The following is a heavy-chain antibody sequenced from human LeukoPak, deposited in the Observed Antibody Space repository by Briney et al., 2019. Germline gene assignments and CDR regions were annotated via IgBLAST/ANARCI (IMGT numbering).Heavy chain of an antibody. Sequence: SEALSLTCNVSLDSISSFYWSWIRQSAGAGLEWIGRIYTTGKTDYNPSLKSRVTVSVDTSRNQVSLKLRSVTAADTAVYYCARDVGASNFDYWGQGILVTVSS. J-gene: IGHJ4*02. CDR2: IYTTGKT. CDR1: LDSISSFY. D-gene: IGHD1-26*01. V-gene: IGHV4-4*07. CDR3: ARDVGASNFDY.